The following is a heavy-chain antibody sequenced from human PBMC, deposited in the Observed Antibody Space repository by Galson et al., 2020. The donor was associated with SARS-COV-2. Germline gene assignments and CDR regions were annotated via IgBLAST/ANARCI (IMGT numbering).Heavy chain of an antibody. CDR3: AKDFGTSSQLWYYMDV. CDR1: GFNIRKSA. CDR2: ISYDGRSERSDE. Sequence: GESLKISCVASGFNIRKSAIHWVRQAPGKGLEWVALISYDGRSERSDEFYSDSARGRFTVSSDTSRNIFFLDMDSLGPEDTAVYFCAKDFGTSSQLWYYMDVWGKGTPVTVSS. J-gene: IGHJ6*03. V-gene: IGHV3-30*04. D-gene: IGHD3-10*01.